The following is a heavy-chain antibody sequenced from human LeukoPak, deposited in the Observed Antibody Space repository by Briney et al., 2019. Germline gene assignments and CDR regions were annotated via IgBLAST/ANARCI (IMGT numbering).Heavy chain of an antibody. CDR2: IKQDGSEK. CDR1: GLTFSRYW. CDR3: ARSRSVDY. Sequence: PGGSLRLSFLASGLTFSRYWMSGVRQAPGRGLEWVANIKQDGSEKYYVDSVKGRFTISRDNVKDSLYLQMNSLRAEDTAVYYCARSRSVDYWGQGTLVTVSS. J-gene: IGHJ4*02. V-gene: IGHV3-7*01.